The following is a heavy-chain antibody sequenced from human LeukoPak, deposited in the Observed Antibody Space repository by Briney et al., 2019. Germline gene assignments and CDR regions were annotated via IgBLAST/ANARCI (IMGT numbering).Heavy chain of an antibody. Sequence: GGSLRLSCAASGFTFSSYSMNWVRQAPGKGLEWVSYISSSSSTIYYADSVKGRFTISRDNAKNSLYLQMNSLRAEDTAVYYCARDQGLIAAAAFDYWGQGTLVTVSS. CDR2: ISSSSSTI. D-gene: IGHD6-13*01. CDR3: ARDQGLIAAAAFDY. J-gene: IGHJ4*02. CDR1: GFTFSSYS. V-gene: IGHV3-48*01.